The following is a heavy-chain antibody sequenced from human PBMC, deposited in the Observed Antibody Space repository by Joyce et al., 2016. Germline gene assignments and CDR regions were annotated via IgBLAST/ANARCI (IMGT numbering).Heavy chain of an antibody. J-gene: IGHJ6*02. CDR3: ARDGSCSSTSCYSADYFYTMDV. V-gene: IGHV3-33*01. Sequence: QVQLVESGGGVVQPGRSLRLSCAASGFSFSSYAMHWVRQAPGKGLEWVALTRYDGSTKYYADSVKGRFTLSRDNSKNTLYLQMNSLRAEDTAVYFCARDGSCSSTSCYSADYFYTMDVWGQGTTVIVSS. D-gene: IGHD2-2*02. CDR2: TRYDGSTK. CDR1: GFSFSSYA.